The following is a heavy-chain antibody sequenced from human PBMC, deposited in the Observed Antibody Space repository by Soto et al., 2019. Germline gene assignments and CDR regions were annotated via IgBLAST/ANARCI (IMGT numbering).Heavy chain of an antibody. J-gene: IGHJ4*02. V-gene: IGHV4-34*01. CDR2: INHSGIT. CDR3: ARGRDGYNEYYFDY. CDR1: GGSFSGYY. D-gene: IGHD5-12*01. Sequence: SETLALACAVYGGSFSGYYWSWSRQPPGKGLEWIGEINHSGITNYNPSLKSRVTISVDTSKKQFSLKLSSVTAADTAVYYSARGRDGYNEYYFDYWGQGTLVTVSS.